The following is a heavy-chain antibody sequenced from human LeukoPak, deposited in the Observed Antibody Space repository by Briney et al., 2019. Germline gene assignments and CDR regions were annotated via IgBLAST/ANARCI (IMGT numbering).Heavy chain of an antibody. Sequence: GGSLRLSCAASGFTVSSNYVSWVRHAPGKGLERVSIIYSGGSTFYADSVKGRFTISRDNSKTTLYLQMNSLRAEDTAVYYCARGGSYLRAFDIWGQGTMVTVSS. V-gene: IGHV3-53*01. CDR3: ARGGSYLRAFDI. J-gene: IGHJ3*02. CDR2: IYSGGST. D-gene: IGHD1-26*01. CDR1: GFTVSSNY.